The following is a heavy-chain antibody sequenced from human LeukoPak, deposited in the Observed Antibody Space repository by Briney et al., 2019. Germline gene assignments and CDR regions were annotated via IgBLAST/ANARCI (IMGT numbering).Heavy chain of an antibody. V-gene: IGHV3-15*01. CDR3: TTEYYDFWSGYPDYYYGMDV. CDR1: GFTFSNAW. J-gene: IGHJ6*02. Sequence: GGSLRLSCAASGFTFSNAWMSWVRQPPGKGLEWVGRIKSKTDGGTTDYAAPVKGRFTISRDDSKNTLYLQMNSLKTEDTAVYYCTTEYYDFWSGYPDYYYGMDVWGQGTTVTVSS. CDR2: IKSKTDGGTT. D-gene: IGHD3-3*01.